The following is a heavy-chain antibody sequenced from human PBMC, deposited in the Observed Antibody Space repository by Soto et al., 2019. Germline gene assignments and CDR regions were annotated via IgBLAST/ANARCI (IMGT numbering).Heavy chain of an antibody. CDR1: GFTFSSYF. Sequence: EVQLVESGGGLVKPGGSLRLSCAASGFTFSSYFMNWVRQAPGKGLEWVSSISTSSSYIYYADSVKGRLTISRDNAKNSLYLQMNSLRAADTAVYYCASAATLWFGGSDYWGQGTLVTVSS. CDR2: ISTSSSYI. D-gene: IGHD3-10*01. CDR3: ASAATLWFGGSDY. J-gene: IGHJ4*02. V-gene: IGHV3-21*01.